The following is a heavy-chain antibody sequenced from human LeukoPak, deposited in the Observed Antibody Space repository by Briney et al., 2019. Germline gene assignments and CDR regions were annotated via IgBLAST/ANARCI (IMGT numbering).Heavy chain of an antibody. J-gene: IGHJ4*02. D-gene: IGHD5-24*01. CDR2: ISGSGRDT. CDR1: GFTFSNYG. V-gene: IGHV3-23*01. CDR3: AKRGDDYNPFDY. Sequence: PGGSLRLSCAASGFTFSNYGMSWVRQAPGKGLEWVSTISGSGRDTYYTDSVTGRFTISRDNSKNTLFLQMDSLRAEDTALYYCAKRGDDYNPFDYWGQGTLVTVSS.